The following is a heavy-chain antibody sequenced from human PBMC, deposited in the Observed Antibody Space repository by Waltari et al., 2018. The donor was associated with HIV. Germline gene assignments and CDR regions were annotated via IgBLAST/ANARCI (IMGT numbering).Heavy chain of an antibody. CDR1: GFSITTYS. CDR3: ARDKLGDSAPV. V-gene: IGHV3-48*02. J-gene: IGHJ6*02. D-gene: IGHD1-26*01. Sequence: EVQLVESGGGLVQPGGTLRLSCSVSGFSITTYSIYWVRQRPGKVLELFSYISGSTNTKYYAESVKGRFTVSRDNAKNSAFLDMSALRDDDTAIYYCARDKLGDSAPVWGQGTTVAVSS. CDR2: ISGSTNTK.